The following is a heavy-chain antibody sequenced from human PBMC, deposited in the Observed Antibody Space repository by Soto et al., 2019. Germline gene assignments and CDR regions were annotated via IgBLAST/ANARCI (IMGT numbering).Heavy chain of an antibody. J-gene: IGHJ6*02. CDR3: ARDEWYSSPRRTSYDYGRDV. V-gene: IGHV3-21*01. D-gene: IGHD6-13*01. CDR2: ISSSSSYI. Sequence: EVQLVESGGGLVKPGGSLRLSCAASGFTFSSYSMNWVRQAPGKGLEWVSSISSSSSYIYYADSVKGRFTISRDNAKNALYLQMNSLRAEGTGVYYCARDEWYSSPRRTSYDYGRDVWGQGTTVTVSS. CDR1: GFTFSSYS.